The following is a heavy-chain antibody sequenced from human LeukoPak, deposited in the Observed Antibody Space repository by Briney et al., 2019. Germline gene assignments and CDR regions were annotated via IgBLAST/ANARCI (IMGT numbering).Heavy chain of an antibody. D-gene: IGHD3-22*01. Sequence: PSETLSLTCTVSGGSISSYYWSWIRQPPGKGLEWIGYIYYSGSTNYNPSLKSRVTISVDTSKNQFSLKLSSVTAADTAVYYCAREIRLDYYDSSGYYYRDAFDIWGQGTMVTVSS. CDR3: AREIRLDYYDSSGYYYRDAFDI. J-gene: IGHJ3*02. CDR1: GGSISSYY. CDR2: IYYSGST. V-gene: IGHV4-59*01.